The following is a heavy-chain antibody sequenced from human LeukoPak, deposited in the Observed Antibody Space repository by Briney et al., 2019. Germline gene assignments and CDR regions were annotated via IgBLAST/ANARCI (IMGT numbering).Heavy chain of an antibody. D-gene: IGHD3-9*01. Sequence: GGSLRLSCAASGFTFSSYTMNWVRQAPGKGLEWVSSISSDSNYIYYADSVKGRFTISRDNAWNSLYPQMNSLRAEDTAVYYRARKENILTGYYDHWGQGTLVTVSS. CDR1: GFTFSSYT. CDR2: ISSDSNYI. CDR3: ARKENILTGYYDH. V-gene: IGHV3-21*01. J-gene: IGHJ5*02.